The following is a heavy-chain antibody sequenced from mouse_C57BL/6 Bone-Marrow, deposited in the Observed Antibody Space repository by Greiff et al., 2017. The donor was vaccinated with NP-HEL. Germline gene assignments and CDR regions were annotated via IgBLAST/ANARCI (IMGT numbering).Heavy chain of an antibody. CDR3: ARQRYYGSSPDY. CDR2: ISSGGSYT. Sequence: EVKVVESGGDLVKPGGSLKLSCAASGFTFSSYGMSWVRQTPDKRLEWVATISSGGSYTYYPDSVKGRFTISRDNAKNTLYLQMSSLKSEDTAMYYCARQRYYGSSPDYWGQGTTLTVSS. V-gene: IGHV5-6*01. CDR1: GFTFSSYG. D-gene: IGHD1-1*01. J-gene: IGHJ2*01.